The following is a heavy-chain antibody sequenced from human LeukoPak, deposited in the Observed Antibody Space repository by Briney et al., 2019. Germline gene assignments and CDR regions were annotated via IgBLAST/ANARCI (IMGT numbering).Heavy chain of an antibody. CDR1: GGSLSGFY. Sequence: SETLSLTCAVYGGSLSGFYWSWIRQPPGSGLEWIGETSHSGSTSYNPSLKSRVSISVDMSKNQFSLKLSSVTAADTAVYYCARHGEKYQLYWGQGTLVTVSS. J-gene: IGHJ4*02. CDR3: ARHGEKYQLY. CDR2: TSHSGST. D-gene: IGHD2-2*01. V-gene: IGHV4-34*01.